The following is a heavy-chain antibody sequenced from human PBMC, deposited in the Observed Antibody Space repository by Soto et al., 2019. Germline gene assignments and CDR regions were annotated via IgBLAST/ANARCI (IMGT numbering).Heavy chain of an antibody. CDR3: ATYSLGLTMVGELAYDI. CDR2: INSDGSIT. V-gene: IGHV3-74*01. Sequence: PGGSRRLSWAASGCTFSRAWMHWVRQAPGKGLMWVSRINSDGSITDYADSVKGRFTTSRDNSKNTVYLQMNSLRAEDTAFSYCATYSLGLTMVGELAYDIWGQGTVVTVSS. J-gene: IGHJ3*02. CDR1: GCTFSRAW. D-gene: IGHD3-10*01.